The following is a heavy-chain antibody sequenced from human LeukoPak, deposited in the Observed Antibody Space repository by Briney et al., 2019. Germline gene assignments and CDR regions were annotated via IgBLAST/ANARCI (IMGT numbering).Heavy chain of an antibody. Sequence: ASVKVSCEISGYTLTELSMHWVRQAPGKGLEWMGGFDPEDGETIYTQKFQGRVTMTEDTSTDTAYMELSSLRSEDTAVYYCATELEVGANNPWVPFYYWGQGTLVTVSS. CDR3: ATELEVGANNPWVPFYY. V-gene: IGHV1-24*01. CDR2: FDPEDGET. D-gene: IGHD1-26*01. CDR1: GYTLTELS. J-gene: IGHJ4*02.